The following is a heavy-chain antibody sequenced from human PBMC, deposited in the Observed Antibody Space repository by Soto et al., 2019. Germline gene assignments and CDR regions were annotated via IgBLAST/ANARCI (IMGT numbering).Heavy chain of an antibody. J-gene: IGHJ5*01. CDR3: AREESVAALNWFDP. D-gene: IGHD6-6*01. CDR1: GFTFSQYA. Sequence: GGSLRLSCAASGFTFSQYALNWVRQAPGKGLEWVAVILYDGTIEHYADSVKGRFTVPRDNSKNTVYLQMDSLTPEDTGVYYCAREESVAALNWFDPWGQGTLVTVSS. V-gene: IGHV3-30-3*01. CDR2: ILYDGTIE.